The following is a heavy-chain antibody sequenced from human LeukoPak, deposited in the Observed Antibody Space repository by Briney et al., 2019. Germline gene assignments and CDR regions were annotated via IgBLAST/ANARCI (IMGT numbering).Heavy chain of an antibody. Sequence: SETLSLTCTVSGGSISSYYWSWIRQPAGKGLEWIGRIYTSGSTNYNPSLKSRVTMSVDTSKNQFSLKLSSVTAADTAVYYCASGRISRYSCSPNAFDIWGQGTMVTVSS. CDR1: GGSISSYY. J-gene: IGHJ3*02. V-gene: IGHV4-4*07. D-gene: IGHD6-6*01. CDR3: ASGRISRYSCSPNAFDI. CDR2: IYTSGST.